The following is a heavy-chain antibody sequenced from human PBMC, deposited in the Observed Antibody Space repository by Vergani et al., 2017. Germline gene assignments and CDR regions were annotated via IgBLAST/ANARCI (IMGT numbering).Heavy chain of an antibody. J-gene: IGHJ2*01. V-gene: IGHV3-48*04. CDR1: GFTFSSYS. Sequence: EVQLVESGGGLVQPGGSLRLSCAASGFTFSSYSMNWVRQAPGKGLEWVSYISSSSSTIYYADSVKGRFTISRDNAKNSLYLQMNSLRAEDTAVYYCARRYCSGGSCWYFDLWGRGTLVTVSS. CDR2: ISSSSSTI. CDR3: ARRYCSGGSCWYFDL. D-gene: IGHD2-15*01.